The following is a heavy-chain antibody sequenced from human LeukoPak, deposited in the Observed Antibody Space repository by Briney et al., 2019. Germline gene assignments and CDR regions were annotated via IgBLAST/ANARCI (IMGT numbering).Heavy chain of an antibody. J-gene: IGHJ4*02. V-gene: IGHV4-59*08. Sequence: PSETLSLTCTVSGGSISSYYWSWIRQPPGKGLEWIGYIYYSGSTNYNPSLKSRVTISVDTSKNQFSLKLSSVTAAVTAVYYCARGEGGYSYGSLDYWGQGTLVTVSS. CDR1: GGSISSYY. CDR3: ARGEGGYSYGSLDY. D-gene: IGHD5-18*01. CDR2: IYYSGST.